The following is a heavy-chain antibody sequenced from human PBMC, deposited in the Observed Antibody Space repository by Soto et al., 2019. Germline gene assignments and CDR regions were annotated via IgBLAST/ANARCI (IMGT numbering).Heavy chain of an antibody. V-gene: IGHV1-69*12. J-gene: IGHJ5*02. Sequence: QVQLVQSGAEVKKPGSSVKVSCKASGGTFSSYAISWVRQAPGQGLEWMGEIIPIFGTANSAQKFQGRVTITADESTSTAYMALSSLRSEDTDVYYCARDRGPSSGYYPYWFDPWGQGTLVTVSS. D-gene: IGHD3-22*01. CDR3: ARDRGPSSGYYPYWFDP. CDR1: GGTFSSYA. CDR2: IIPIFGTA.